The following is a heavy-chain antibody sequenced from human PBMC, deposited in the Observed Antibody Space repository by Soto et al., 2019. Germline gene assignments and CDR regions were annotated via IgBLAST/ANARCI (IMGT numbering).Heavy chain of an antibody. Sequence: RRLSCAASGFTFSSYSMNWVRQAPGKGLEWVSYISSSSSTIYYADSVKGRFTISRDNAKNSLYLQMNSLRDEDTAVYYCARDLGPTIFGVLTHGWYFDLWGCGTLVTVSS. V-gene: IGHV3-48*02. J-gene: IGHJ2*01. CDR3: ARDLGPTIFGVLTHGWYFDL. CDR1: GFTFSSYS. D-gene: IGHD3-3*01. CDR2: ISSSSSTI.